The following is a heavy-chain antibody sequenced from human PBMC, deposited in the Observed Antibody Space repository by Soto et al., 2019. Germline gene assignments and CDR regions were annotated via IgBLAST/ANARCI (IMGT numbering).Heavy chain of an antibody. CDR1: GGTFSSYA. J-gene: IGHJ4*02. CDR2: IIPIFGTA. CDR3: ARSIALREQLNFDY. Sequence: QVQLVQSGAEVKKPGSSVKVSCQASGGTFSSYAISWVRQAPGQGLEWMGGIIPIFGTANYAQKFQGRVTITADESTSTAYMELSSLRSEDTAVYYCARSIALREQLNFDYWGQGTLVTVSS. V-gene: IGHV1-69*01. D-gene: IGHD6-13*01.